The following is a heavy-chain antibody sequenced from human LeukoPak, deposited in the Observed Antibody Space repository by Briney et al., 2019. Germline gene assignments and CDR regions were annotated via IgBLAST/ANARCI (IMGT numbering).Heavy chain of an antibody. CDR2: INPNSGGT. V-gene: IGHV1-2*02. Sequence: ASVKVSCKASGYTFIDYYIHWVRQAPGQGLEWMGWINPNSGGTNYAQKFQGRVTMTRDTSISTAYMELSRLRSDDTAVYYCARSGSGSYYDTFDYWGQGTLVTASS. D-gene: IGHD3-10*01. CDR3: ARSGSGSYYDTFDY. J-gene: IGHJ4*02. CDR1: GYTFIDYY.